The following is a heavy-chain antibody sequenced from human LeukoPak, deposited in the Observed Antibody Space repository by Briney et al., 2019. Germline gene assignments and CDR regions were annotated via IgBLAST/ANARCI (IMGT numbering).Heavy chain of an antibody. Sequence: SETLSLTCAVSGGSISSGGYSWSWIRQPPGKGLEWIGYIYHSGSTYYNPSLKSRVTISVDTSKNQFSLKLSSVTAADTAVYYCARATGAAANLDYWGQGTLVTVSS. D-gene: IGHD6-13*01. CDR3: ARATGAAANLDY. CDR2: IYHSGST. V-gene: IGHV4-30-2*01. J-gene: IGHJ4*02. CDR1: GGSISSGGYS.